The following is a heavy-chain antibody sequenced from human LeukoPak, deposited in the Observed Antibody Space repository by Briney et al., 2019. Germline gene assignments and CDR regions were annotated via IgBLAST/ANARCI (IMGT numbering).Heavy chain of an antibody. Sequence: KSSETLSLTCAVYGGSFSGYYWSWIRQPPGKGLEWIGEINHSGSTNYNPSLKSRVTISVDTSKNQFSLKLSSVTAADTAVYYCARGGYDILTGYSYWYFDLWGRGTLVTVSS. V-gene: IGHV4-34*01. J-gene: IGHJ2*01. CDR2: INHSGST. D-gene: IGHD3-9*01. CDR3: ARGGYDILTGYSYWYFDL. CDR1: GGSFSGYY.